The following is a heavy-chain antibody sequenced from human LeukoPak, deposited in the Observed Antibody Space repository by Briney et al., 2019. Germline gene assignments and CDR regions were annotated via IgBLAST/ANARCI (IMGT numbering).Heavy chain of an antibody. V-gene: IGHV4-59*01. Sequence: SETLSLTCTVSGGSFSDYYWSFIRQPPGKGLEWIGYIYHNGNSDFNPSLKSRVTISVDTSKNQFSLRMSSVTAADTAVYFCAGQAYSSGSLDNWGPGTLVTVSS. D-gene: IGHD6-19*01. J-gene: IGHJ4*02. CDR2: IYHNGNS. CDR1: GGSFSDYY. CDR3: AGQAYSSGSLDN.